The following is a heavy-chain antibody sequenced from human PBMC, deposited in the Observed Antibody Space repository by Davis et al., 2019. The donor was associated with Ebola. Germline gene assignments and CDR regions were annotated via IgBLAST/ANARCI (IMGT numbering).Heavy chain of an antibody. Sequence: GESLKISCAASGFTFSSYAMSWVRQAPGKGLEWVSAISGSGGSTYYADSVKGRFTISRDNSKNTLYLQMNSLKTEDTAVYYCTTEYQGDYDFWSGYYSKVDYWGQGTLVTVSS. CDR3: TTEYQGDYDFWSGYYSKVDY. D-gene: IGHD3-3*01. CDR2: ISGSGGST. J-gene: IGHJ4*02. V-gene: IGHV3-23*01. CDR1: GFTFSSYA.